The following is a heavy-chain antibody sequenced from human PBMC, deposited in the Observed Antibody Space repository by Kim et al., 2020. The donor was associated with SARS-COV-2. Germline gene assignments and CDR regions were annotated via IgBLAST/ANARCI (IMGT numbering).Heavy chain of an antibody. Sequence: STNYADSVKGRFTISRDNSKNTLYLQMNSLRAEDTAVYYCARDRGYGMDVWGQGTTVTVSS. J-gene: IGHJ6*02. CDR3: ARDRGYGMDV. V-gene: IGHV3-66*01. CDR2: ST.